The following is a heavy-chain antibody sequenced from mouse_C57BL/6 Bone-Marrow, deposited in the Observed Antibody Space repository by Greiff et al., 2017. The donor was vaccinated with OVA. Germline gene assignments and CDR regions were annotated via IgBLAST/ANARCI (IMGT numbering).Heavy chain of an antibody. CDR1: GFNIKDDY. CDR2: IDPENGDT. D-gene: IGHD1-1*01. Sequence: VQLQQSGAELVRPGASVKLSCTASGFNIKDDYMHWVKPRPEQGLEWIGWIDPENGDTEYASKFQGKATITADTSSNTAYLQLSSLTSEDTAVYYCTTNYYGSPFAYWGQGTLVTVSA. J-gene: IGHJ3*01. V-gene: IGHV14-4*01. CDR3: TTNYYGSPFAY.